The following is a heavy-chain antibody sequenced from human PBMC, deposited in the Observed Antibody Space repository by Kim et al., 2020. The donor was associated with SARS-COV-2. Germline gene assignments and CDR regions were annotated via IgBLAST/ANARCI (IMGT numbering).Heavy chain of an antibody. D-gene: IGHD4-17*01. Sequence: LSLTCAASGFTFSSYEMNWVRQAPGKGLEWVSYISSSGSTIYYADSVKGRFTISRDNAKNSLYLQMNSLRAEDTAVFYCARDDYGDYYWGQGTLVTVSS. J-gene: IGHJ4*02. CDR3: ARDDYGDYY. CDR1: GFTFSSYE. CDR2: ISSSGSTI. V-gene: IGHV3-48*03.